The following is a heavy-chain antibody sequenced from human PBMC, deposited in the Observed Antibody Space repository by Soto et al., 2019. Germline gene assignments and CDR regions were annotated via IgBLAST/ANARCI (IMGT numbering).Heavy chain of an antibody. J-gene: IGHJ4*02. CDR3: AREGGEYCSGGSCYDYGDYGGGSSGWYFYY. V-gene: IGHV1-69*13. Sequence: SVKVSCKASGGTFSSYAISWVRHETGQGLEWMGGIIPIFGTANYAQKFQGRVTITADESTSTAYMELSSLRSEDTAVYYCAREGGEYCSGGSCYDYGDYGGGSSGWYFYYWGQGTLVTVSS. CDR1: GGTFSSYA. CDR2: IIPIFGTA. D-gene: IGHD2-15*01.